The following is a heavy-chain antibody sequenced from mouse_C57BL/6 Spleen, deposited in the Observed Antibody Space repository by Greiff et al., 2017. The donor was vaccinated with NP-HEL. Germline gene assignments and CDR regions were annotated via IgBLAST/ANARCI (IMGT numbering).Heavy chain of an antibody. CDR3: ARSSLYYYGSSYWYFDV. Sequence: QVQLKESGPGILQSSQTLSLTCSFSGFSLSTSGMGVSWLRQPSGKGLEWLAHIYWDDDKRNNPSLKSRLPISKDTSRNQVFLKITSVDTADTATYYCARSSLYYYGSSYWYFDVWGTGTTVTVSS. J-gene: IGHJ1*03. CDR2: IYWDDDK. D-gene: IGHD1-1*01. V-gene: IGHV8-12*01. CDR1: GFSLSTSGMG.